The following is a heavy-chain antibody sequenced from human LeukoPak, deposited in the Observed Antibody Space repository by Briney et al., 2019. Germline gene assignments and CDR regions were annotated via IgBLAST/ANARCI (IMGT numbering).Heavy chain of an antibody. CDR3: ARGDCSSTICYSPMDV. D-gene: IGHD2-2*01. Sequence: ASVKVSCKASGYTFTGYYMHWVRQAPGQGLEWMGWINPNSGGTNYAQKFQGRVTMTRDTSISTAYMELSRLRSDDTAVYYCARGDCSSTICYSPMDVWGKGTTVTVSS. J-gene: IGHJ6*03. V-gene: IGHV1-2*02. CDR2: INPNSGGT. CDR1: GYTFTGYY.